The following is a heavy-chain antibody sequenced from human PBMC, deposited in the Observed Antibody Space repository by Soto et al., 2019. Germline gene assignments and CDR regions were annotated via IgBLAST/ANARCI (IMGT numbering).Heavy chain of an antibody. CDR1: GFTFSSYA. CDR2: ISYDGSNK. J-gene: IGHJ6*02. V-gene: IGHV3-30-3*01. Sequence: GGSLRLSCAASGFTFSSYAMHWVRQAPGKGLEWVAVISYDGSNKYYADSVKGRFTISRDNSKNTLYLQMNSLRAEDTAVYYCARDASGSSSSGGYYYYGMDVWGQGTTVTVSS. CDR3: ARDASGSSSSGGYYYYGMDV. D-gene: IGHD6-6*01.